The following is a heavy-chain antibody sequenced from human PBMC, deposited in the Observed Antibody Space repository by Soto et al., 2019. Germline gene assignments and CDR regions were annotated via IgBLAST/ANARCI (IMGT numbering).Heavy chain of an antibody. D-gene: IGHD5-12*01. V-gene: IGHV4-59*01. CDR1: GGSISSYY. CDR2: IYYTGST. CDR3: ARGRGGYSGYDYLDY. J-gene: IGHJ4*02. Sequence: SETLSLTCTVSGGSISSYYWSWIRQPPGKGLKWIGYIYYTGSTIYNPSLKSRVTISLDTSKSQFSLHLSSVTAADTAVYYSARGRGGYSGYDYLDYWDLGTLVTVSS.